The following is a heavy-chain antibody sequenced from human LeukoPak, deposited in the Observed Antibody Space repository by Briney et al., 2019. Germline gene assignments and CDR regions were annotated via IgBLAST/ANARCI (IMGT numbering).Heavy chain of an antibody. V-gene: IGHV1-2*02. D-gene: IGHD1-1*01. CDR2: INPNSGGT. CDR3: ARDTTLITHWFDP. Sequence: GASVKVSCKASGYTFINYYMHWVRQAPGQGLEWMGWINPNSGGTNYAQKFQGRVTMTRDTSISTAYMELNRLRSDDTAVYYCARDTTLITHWFDPWGQGTLVTVSS. CDR1: GYTFINYY. J-gene: IGHJ5*02.